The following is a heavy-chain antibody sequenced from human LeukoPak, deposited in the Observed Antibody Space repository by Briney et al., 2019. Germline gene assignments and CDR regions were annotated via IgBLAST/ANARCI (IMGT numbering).Heavy chain of an antibody. CDR3: AGRATFIAAAGRLRGDWFDP. V-gene: IGHV4-4*07. CDR2: IYTSGST. J-gene: IGHJ5*02. CDR1: GGSISSYY. D-gene: IGHD6-13*01. Sequence: SETLSLTCTVSGGSISSYYWSWIRQPAGKGLEWIGRIYTSGSTNYNPSLKSRVTMSVDTSKNQFSLKLSSVTAADTAVYYCAGRATFIAAAGRLRGDWFDPWGQGTLVTVSS.